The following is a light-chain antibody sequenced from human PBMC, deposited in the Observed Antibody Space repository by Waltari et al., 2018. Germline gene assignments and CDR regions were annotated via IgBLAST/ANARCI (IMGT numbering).Light chain of an antibody. J-gene: IGKJ2*01. Sequence: DIQMTQSPSSLSASVGDSVTITCRASQTITTYLNWYQQTAGKAPKHLIYAASTLQSGVPSRFRGSGSGTDFTLTISSLQPEDFATYYCHQSHTAPHTFGQGTKLEI. CDR3: HQSHTAPHT. CDR2: AAS. V-gene: IGKV1-39*01. CDR1: QTITTY.